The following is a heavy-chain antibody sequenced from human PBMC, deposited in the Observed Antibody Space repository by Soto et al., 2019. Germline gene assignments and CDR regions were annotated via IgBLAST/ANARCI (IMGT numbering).Heavy chain of an antibody. V-gene: IGHV5-51*01. J-gene: IGHJ4*02. CDR3: ARSDRIHGYSYGEFDY. CDR1: GYSFTSYW. CDR2: IYPGDSDT. D-gene: IGHD5-18*01. Sequence: PGESLKISCKGSGYSFTSYWIGWVRQMPGKGLEWMGIIYPGDSDTRYSPSFQGQVTISADKSISTAYLQWSSLKASDTAMYYCARSDRIHGYSYGEFDYWGQGTLVTVSS.